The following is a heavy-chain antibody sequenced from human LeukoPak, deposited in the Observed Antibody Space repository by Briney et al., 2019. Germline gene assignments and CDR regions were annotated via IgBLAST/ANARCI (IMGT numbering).Heavy chain of an antibody. D-gene: IGHD6-13*01. V-gene: IGHV4-59*08. J-gene: IGHJ4*02. CDR2: IYYSGST. Sequence: TSETLSLTCTVSGGSISSYYWCWSRQTPGKGLEWIWDIYYSGSTNYNPTLKSRVTISVATSKTQFSRKLSSVTAADTAVYYCARHTDIAPLSSLKYWGQGTLVTVSS. CDR3: ARHTDIAPLSSLKY. CDR1: GGSISSYY.